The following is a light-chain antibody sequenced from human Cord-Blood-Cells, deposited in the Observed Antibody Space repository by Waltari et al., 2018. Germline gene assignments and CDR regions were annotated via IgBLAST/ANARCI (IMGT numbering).Light chain of an antibody. CDR2: SNN. CDR3: AAWDDSLSGRV. V-gene: IGLV1-47*01. Sequence: QSVLTQPPSASGTPGQRVTTSCSGRRSNIGSNYVYWYQQLPGTAPNRLIYSNNQRPSGVPDRFSGSKSGTSASLAISGLRSEDEADYYCAAWDDSLSGRVFGGGTKLTVL. CDR1: RSNIGSNY. J-gene: IGLJ3*02.